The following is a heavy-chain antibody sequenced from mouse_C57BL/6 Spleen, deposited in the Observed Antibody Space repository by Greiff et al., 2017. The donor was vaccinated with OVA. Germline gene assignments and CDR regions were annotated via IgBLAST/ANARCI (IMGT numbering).Heavy chain of an antibody. CDR2: IYPSDSET. CDR1: GYTFTSYW. CDR3: ARGFYDGYGD. Sequence: VQLQQPGAELVRPGSSVKLSCKASGYTFTSYWMDWVKQRPGQGLEWIGNIYPSDSETHYNQKFKDKATLTVDKSSSTAYMQLSSLTSEDSAVYYCARGFYDGYGDWGQGTPLTVSS. D-gene: IGHD2-3*01. V-gene: IGHV1-61*01. J-gene: IGHJ2*01.